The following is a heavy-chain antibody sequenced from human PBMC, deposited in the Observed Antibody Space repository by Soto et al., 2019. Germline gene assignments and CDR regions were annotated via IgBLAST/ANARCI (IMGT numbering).Heavy chain of an antibody. CDR3: AREMNSYGYYYYGMDV. CDR2: ISAYNGNT. Sequence: ASVKVSCKASGYTFTSYGISWVRQAPGQGLEWMGWISAYNGNTNYAQKFQGRVTITADESTSTAYMELSSLRSEDTAVYYCAREMNSYGYYYYGMDVWGQGTTVTVSS. CDR1: GYTFTSYG. V-gene: IGHV1-18*01. D-gene: IGHD5-18*01. J-gene: IGHJ6*02.